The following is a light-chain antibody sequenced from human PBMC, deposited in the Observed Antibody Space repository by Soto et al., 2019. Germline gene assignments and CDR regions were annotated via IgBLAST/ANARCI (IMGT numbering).Light chain of an antibody. CDR3: AAWDDSLNGPA. Sequence: QSVLTQPPSASGTPGQRVNISCSGSSSNIGTNAVNWYQQVPGTAPKLLMYGRNQRPSGVPDRFSGSKSGTSASLAISGLQSEDEADYYCAAWDDSLNGPAFGGGTKLTVL. CDR2: GRN. CDR1: SSNIGTNA. V-gene: IGLV1-44*01. J-gene: IGLJ2*01.